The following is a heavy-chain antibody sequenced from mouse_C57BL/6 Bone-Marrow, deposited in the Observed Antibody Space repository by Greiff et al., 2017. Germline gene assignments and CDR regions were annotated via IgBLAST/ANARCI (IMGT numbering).Heavy chain of an antibody. J-gene: IGHJ1*03. Sequence: QVQLKESGAELVKPGASVKISCKASGYAFSSYWMNWVKQRPGKGLEWIGQIYPGDGATNYNGKFKGKATLTADKSPSTAYMQLSSLTSEDSAVYFCASGYYGSSYGWYFDVWGTGTTVTVSS. CDR2: IYPGDGAT. D-gene: IGHD1-1*01. CDR3: ASGYYGSSYGWYFDV. V-gene: IGHV1-80*01. CDR1: GYAFSSYW.